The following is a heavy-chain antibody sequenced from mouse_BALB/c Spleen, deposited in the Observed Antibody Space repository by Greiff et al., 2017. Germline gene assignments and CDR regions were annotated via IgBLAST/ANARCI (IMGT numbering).Heavy chain of an antibody. CDR3: ARYDDYDGAWFAY. D-gene: IGHD2-4*01. Sequence: VQLQQSGAELVKPGASVKLSCTASGFNIKDTYMHWVKQRPEQGLEWIGRIDPANGNTKYDPKFQGKATITADTSSNTAYLQLSSLTSEDTAVYYCARYDDYDGAWFAYWGQGTLVTVSA. CDR1: GFNIKDTY. CDR2: IDPANGNT. V-gene: IGHV14-3*02. J-gene: IGHJ3*01.